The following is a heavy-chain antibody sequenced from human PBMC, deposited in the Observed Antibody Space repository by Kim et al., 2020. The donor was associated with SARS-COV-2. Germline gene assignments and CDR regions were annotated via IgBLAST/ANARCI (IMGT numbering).Heavy chain of an antibody. D-gene: IGHD3-22*01. CDR2: TGNP. J-gene: IGHJ4*02. V-gene: IGHV7-4-1*02. Sequence: TGNPTYAQGFTGRFVFSLDTSVSTAYLQISSLKAEDTAVYYCARSSATDYWGQGTLVTVSS. CDR3: ARSSATDY.